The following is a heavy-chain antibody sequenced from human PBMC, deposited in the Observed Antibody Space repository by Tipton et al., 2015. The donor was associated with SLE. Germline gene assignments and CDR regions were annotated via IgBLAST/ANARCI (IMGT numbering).Heavy chain of an antibody. D-gene: IGHD6-13*01. CDR3: ARQDGSSEFVY. CDR2: IYPGDSDT. V-gene: IGHV5-51*01. Sequence: QLVQSGAEAKKPGDSLKISCSGSGYRFANSWLGWVRHVPGKGLEWMGVIYPGDSDTIYNPSFQGQVTLSVDKSTNTAFLQWASLKASDSGYYYCARQDGSSEFVYWGQGTLVTVSS. CDR1: GYRFANSW. J-gene: IGHJ4*02.